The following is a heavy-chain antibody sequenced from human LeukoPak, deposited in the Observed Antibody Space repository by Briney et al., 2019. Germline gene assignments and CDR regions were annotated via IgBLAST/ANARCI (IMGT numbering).Heavy chain of an antibody. CDR2: IYSGGST. CDR1: GFTVSSNY. J-gene: IGHJ4*02. Sequence: PGGSLRLSCAASGFTVSSNYMSWVRQAPGKGLEWVSVIYSGGSTYYADSVKGRFTISRDNSKNTLYLQMNSLRAEDTAAYYCAGPRIAAAGWTDYWGQGTLVTVSS. V-gene: IGHV3-66*04. D-gene: IGHD6-13*01. CDR3: AGPRIAAAGWTDY.